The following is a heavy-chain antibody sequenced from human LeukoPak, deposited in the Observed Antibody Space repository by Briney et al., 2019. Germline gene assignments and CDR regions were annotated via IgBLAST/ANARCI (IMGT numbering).Heavy chain of an antibody. D-gene: IGHD6-13*01. V-gene: IGHV4-59*01. CDR3: ARGSSWYSHFGN. J-gene: IGHJ4*02. CDR2: IFYSGST. Sequence: SETLSLTCTVSGGSIRSFYWSWIRQPPGKGLEWIGYIFYSGSTNYNPSLKSRVTIPVDTSKNPFSLKLSSVTAADSALYYCARGSSWYSHFGNWGQGTLVTVSS. CDR1: GGSIRSFY.